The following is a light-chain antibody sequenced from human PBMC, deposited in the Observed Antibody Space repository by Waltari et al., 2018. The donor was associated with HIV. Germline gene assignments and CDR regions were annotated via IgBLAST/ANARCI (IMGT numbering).Light chain of an antibody. CDR1: QDISNY. CDR3: QQFDHLPYT. Sequence: DIQLAQSPSTLSASIGDRITITCQASQDISNYLNWYQHKPGKAPKLLIYDASNLQTGVPSRCSGSGSGTDFTFTITSLQPEDFATYYCQQFDHLPYTFGQGTRLEIK. V-gene: IGKV1-33*01. J-gene: IGKJ2*01. CDR2: DAS.